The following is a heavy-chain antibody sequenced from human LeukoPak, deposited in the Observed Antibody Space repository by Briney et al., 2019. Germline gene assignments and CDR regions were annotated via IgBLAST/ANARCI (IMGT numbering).Heavy chain of an antibody. CDR3: ARDLRRAGSNYYFDY. CDR2: IYYSGST. V-gene: IGHV4-39*07. J-gene: IGHJ4*02. CDR1: GGSISSNSYY. Sequence: SETLSLTCTVSGGSISSNSYYWGWIRQPPGKGLEWIGCIYYSGSTYYNPSLKSRVTISVDTSKNQLSLKLSSVTAADTAVYYCARDLRRAGSNYYFDYWGQGTLVTVSS. D-gene: IGHD3-10*01.